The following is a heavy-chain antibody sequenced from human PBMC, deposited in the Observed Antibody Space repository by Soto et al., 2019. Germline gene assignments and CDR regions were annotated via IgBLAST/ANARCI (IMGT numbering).Heavy chain of an antibody. Sequence: GGSLRLSCAASGFTFSSYWMHWVRQAPGKGLVWVSRINSDGSSTSYADSVKGRFTISRDNAKNTLYLQMNSLRAEDTAVYYCARDSDYDFWSGYYWFDPWGQGTLVTVSS. D-gene: IGHD3-3*01. CDR1: GFTFSSYW. V-gene: IGHV3-74*01. CDR3: ARDSDYDFWSGYYWFDP. J-gene: IGHJ5*02. CDR2: INSDGSST.